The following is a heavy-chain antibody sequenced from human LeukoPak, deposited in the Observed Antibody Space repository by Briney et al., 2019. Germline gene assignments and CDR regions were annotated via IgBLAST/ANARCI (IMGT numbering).Heavy chain of an antibody. CDR2: INHSGST. CDR3: ARGHGDY. CDR1: GGSFSGYY. Sequence: SETLSLTCAVYGGSFSGYYWTWIRQPPGKGLEWIGEINHSGSTNYNPSLKSRVTISVDTSKNQFSLKLSSVTAADTAVYYCARGHGDYWGQGTLVTVSS. J-gene: IGHJ4*02. V-gene: IGHV4-34*01.